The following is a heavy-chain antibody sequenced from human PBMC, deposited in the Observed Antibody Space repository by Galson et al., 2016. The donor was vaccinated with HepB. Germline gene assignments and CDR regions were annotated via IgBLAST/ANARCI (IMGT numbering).Heavy chain of an antibody. CDR3: ARLGGYISGTYSGYFDP. J-gene: IGHJ5*02. CDR1: GGSVRSGSFY. CDR2: NPFRGDA. D-gene: IGHD3-10*01. Sequence: ETLSLTCTVSGGSVRSGSFYWNWIRQPPGKGLEWIAHNPFRGDAHYNPYPKGRVTTSMDTSKNQFSLNLSSFTAGDTAIYYCARLGGYISGTYSGYFDPWGQGTRVTVSS. V-gene: IGHV4-61*01.